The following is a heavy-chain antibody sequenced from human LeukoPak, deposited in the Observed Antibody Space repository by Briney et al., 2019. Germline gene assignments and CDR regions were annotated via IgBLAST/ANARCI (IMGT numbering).Heavy chain of an antibody. J-gene: IGHJ4*02. D-gene: IGHD2-21*02. CDR2: INHSGST. Sequence: PSETLSLTCAVYGGSFSGYYWSWIRQPPGKGLEWIGEINHSGSTNYNPSLKSRVTISVDTSKNQFSLKLSSVTAADTAVYYCARVPGMTAIYFDYWGQGTLVTVSS. V-gene: IGHV4-34*01. CDR1: GGSFSGYY. CDR3: ARVPGMTAIYFDY.